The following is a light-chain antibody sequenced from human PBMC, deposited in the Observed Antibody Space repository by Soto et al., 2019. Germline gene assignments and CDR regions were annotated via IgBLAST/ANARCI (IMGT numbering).Light chain of an antibody. CDR1: RSDVGSYNS. CDR3: FSYAGNSIWL. CDR2: EVT. Sequence: QSALTQPASVSGSPGQSITISCTGTRSDVGSYNSIAWYQQHPDKAPRVVIFEVTKRPSGISDRFSGSKPGYTASLTISGLQAEDEADYFCFSYAGNSIWLFGGGTKLTVL. J-gene: IGLJ2*01. V-gene: IGLV2-23*02.